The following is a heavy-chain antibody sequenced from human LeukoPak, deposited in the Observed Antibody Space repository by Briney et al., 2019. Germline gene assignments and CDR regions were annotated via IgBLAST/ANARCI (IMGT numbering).Heavy chain of an antibody. V-gene: IGHV3-23*01. CDR1: GFTFSSYA. D-gene: IGHD3-9*01. CDR2: ISGSGGST. Sequence: GGSLRLSCAASGFTFSSYAMSWVRQAPGKGLEWVSVISGSGGSTYYADSVKGRFTISRDNSKNTLYLQMNSLRAEDTAVYYCAKFSSNYDILTGYYSPYYWGQGTLVTVSS. CDR3: AKFSSNYDILTGYYSPYY. J-gene: IGHJ4*02.